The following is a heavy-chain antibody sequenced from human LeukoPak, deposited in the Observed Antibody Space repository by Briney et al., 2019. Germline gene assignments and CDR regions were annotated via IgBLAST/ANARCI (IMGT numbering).Heavy chain of an antibody. CDR1: GFTFSSAW. D-gene: IGHD3-10*01. CDR3: TTFEDAFDI. CDR2: IESKTDGGTT. J-gene: IGHJ3*02. V-gene: IGHV3-15*04. Sequence: GGSLRLSCAASGFTFSSAWMNWVRQAPGKGLEWVGRIESKTDGGTTDYAAPVKGRFTISRDDSKNTLYLQMNSLKTEDTAVYYCTTFEDAFDIWGQGTMVTVSS.